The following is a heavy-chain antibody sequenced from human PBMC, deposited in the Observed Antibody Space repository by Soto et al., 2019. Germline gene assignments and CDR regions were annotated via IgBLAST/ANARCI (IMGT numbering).Heavy chain of an antibody. CDR2: VNPSGGRT. Sequence: GASVKVSCTASGYTFITYSLHWVRDAPEQGLEWMGIVNPSGGRTNYAQKGQGRVTMTRDTSTSTVYMELSSLRSEDTAVYYCARHMVQGYSYTYGYFDYWGRGTLVTVSS. J-gene: IGHJ4*02. CDR1: GYTFITYS. V-gene: IGHV1-46*01. CDR3: ARHMVQGYSYTYGYFDY. D-gene: IGHD5-18*01.